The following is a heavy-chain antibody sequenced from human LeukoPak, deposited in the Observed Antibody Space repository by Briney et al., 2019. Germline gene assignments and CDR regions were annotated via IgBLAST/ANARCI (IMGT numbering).Heavy chain of an antibody. J-gene: IGHJ4*02. D-gene: IGHD6-6*01. Sequence: SETLSLTCTVSGGSISSYYWSWIRQPPGKGLEWIGYIYYSGSTNYNPSLESRVTISVDTSKNRFSLKLSSVTAADTAVYYCARESDSTTSPFDYWGQGTLVTVSS. CDR1: GGSISSYY. CDR3: ARESDSTTSPFDY. CDR2: IYYSGST. V-gene: IGHV4-59*01.